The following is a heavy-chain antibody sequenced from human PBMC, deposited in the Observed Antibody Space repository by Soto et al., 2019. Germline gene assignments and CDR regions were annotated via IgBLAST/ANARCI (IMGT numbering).Heavy chain of an antibody. CDR2: ISSSGSTI. CDR3: ATHSSSWPLRAYYYYGMDV. J-gene: IGHJ6*02. CDR1: GFTFSSYE. V-gene: IGHV3-48*03. Sequence: EVQLVESGGGLVQPGGSLRLSCAASGFTFSSYEMNWVRQAPGKGLEWVSYISSSGSTIYYADSVKGRFTISRDNAKNSLYLQMNSLRAEDTAVYYCATHSSSWPLRAYYYYGMDVWGQGTTVTVSS. D-gene: IGHD6-13*01.